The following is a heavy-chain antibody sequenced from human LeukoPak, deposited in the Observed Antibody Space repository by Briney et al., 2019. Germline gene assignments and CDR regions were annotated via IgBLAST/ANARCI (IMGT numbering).Heavy chain of an antibody. J-gene: IGHJ5*02. CDR2: FHRGRI. CDR1: GYPIGLDYY. D-gene: IGHD5-24*01. V-gene: IGHV4-38-2*02. Sequence: SETLSLTCKVSGYPIGLDYYWVWIRQAPGRGLQWIGGFHRGRIQYNSALKSRVTISIDSSKNQFSLRMWPVTAADTSFYFCARAPSSYESGNGYPNLGWLDPWGQGALVTVSS. CDR3: ARAPSSYESGNGYPNLGWLDP.